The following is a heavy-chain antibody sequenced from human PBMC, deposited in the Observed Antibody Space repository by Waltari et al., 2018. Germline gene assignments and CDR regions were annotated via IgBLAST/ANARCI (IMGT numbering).Heavy chain of an antibody. Sequence: EVQLVESGGGLVQPGRSLRLSCAASGFTFDDYAMHWVRQAPGKGLEGVANIKQDGSEKYYVDSVKGRFTISRDNAKNSLYLQMNSLRAEDTAVYYCARGFGVRDYWGQGTLVTVSS. CDR2: IKQDGSEK. J-gene: IGHJ4*02. CDR1: GFTFDDYA. V-gene: IGHV3-7*01. D-gene: IGHD3-3*01. CDR3: ARGFGVRDY.